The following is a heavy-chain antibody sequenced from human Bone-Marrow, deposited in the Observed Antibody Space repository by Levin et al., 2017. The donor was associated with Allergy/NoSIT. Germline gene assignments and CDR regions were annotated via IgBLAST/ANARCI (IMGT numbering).Heavy chain of an antibody. D-gene: IGHD5-12*01. CDR2: ISVRGGST. J-gene: IGHJ4*02. CDR1: GFTFTTYA. CDR3: AKSYSASDWGVFDS. Sequence: PGGSLRLSCAASGFTFTTYAMSWVRQAPGKGLEWVSSISVRGGSTYTADSVKGRFTISRDNSKNTLYLQMNSPRAEDTAIYYCAKSYSASDWGVFDSWGQGTLVSVSS. V-gene: IGHV3-23*01.